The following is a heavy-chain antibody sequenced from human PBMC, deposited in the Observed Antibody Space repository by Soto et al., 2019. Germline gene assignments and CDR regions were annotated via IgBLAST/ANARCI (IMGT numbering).Heavy chain of an antibody. V-gene: IGHV4-59*08. J-gene: IGHJ6*03. Sequence: SGTLALSCTVSGGSISRYDWSWIRQPPGKGLEWIGYIYYSGSTNYNPSLKSRVTISVDMSKNQFSLKLSSVTAADTAVYYCARHSSSVSGPEEYFCCGCYYHCYYMDVWGKGTTVIVSS. CDR2: IYYSGST. D-gene: IGHD3-3*01. CDR3: ARHSSSVSGPEEYFCCGCYYHCYYMDV. CDR1: GGSISRYD.